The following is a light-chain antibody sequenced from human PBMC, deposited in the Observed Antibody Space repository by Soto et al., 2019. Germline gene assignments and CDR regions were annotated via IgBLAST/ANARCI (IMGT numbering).Light chain of an antibody. CDR1: QSIGNY. CDR3: QQRSSWPFT. CDR2: ATS. Sequence: VMTQSTATLSVSPGEGATLSCRASQSIGNYLAWYQQKPGQAPRLLIYATSNRAAGIPARFSGSGSGADFTLTIISLEPEDFAVYYGQQRSSWPFTFGPGTKVD. J-gene: IGKJ3*01. V-gene: IGKV3-11*01.